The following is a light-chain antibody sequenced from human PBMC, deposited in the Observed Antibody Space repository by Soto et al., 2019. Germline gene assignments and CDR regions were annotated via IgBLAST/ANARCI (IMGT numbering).Light chain of an antibody. V-gene: IGKV1-5*03. Sequence: IQMTQSPSSLSASVGDRVTITCRASQSISSWLAWYQQKPGKAPKLLTYKASSLESGVPSRFSGSGSGTEFTLTISSLQPDDFATHYCQQYNSHRRTFGQGTKVDIK. CDR1: QSISSW. J-gene: IGKJ1*01. CDR3: QQYNSHRRT. CDR2: KAS.